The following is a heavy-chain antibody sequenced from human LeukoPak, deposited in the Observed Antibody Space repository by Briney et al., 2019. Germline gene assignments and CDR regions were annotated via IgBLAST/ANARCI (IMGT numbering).Heavy chain of an antibody. J-gene: IGHJ4*02. CDR3: AKGLGFDPYFDY. D-gene: IGHD3-10*01. CDR1: GFTFSSYA. V-gene: IGHV3-23*01. Sequence: GGSLRLSCAASGFTFSSYAVSWVRQAPGKGLEWVSAISGSGGSTYYADSVKGRFTISRDNSKNTLYLQMNSLRAEDTAVYYCAKGLGFDPYFDYWGQGTLVTVSS. CDR2: ISGSGGST.